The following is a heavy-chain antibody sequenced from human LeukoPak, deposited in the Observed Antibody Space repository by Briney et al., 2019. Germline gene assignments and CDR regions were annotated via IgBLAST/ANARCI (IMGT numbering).Heavy chain of an antibody. Sequence: SETLSLTCTVSGASISSYYWSWIRQPADRGLEWIGRIYATGSPNYNPSLKSRVTMSVDTSKNQFSLKLTPVTAADTAVYYCARDRVVPAAFDDWGQGTLVTVSS. CDR2: IYATGSP. CDR1: GASISSYY. V-gene: IGHV4-4*07. CDR3: ARDRVVPAAFDD. D-gene: IGHD2-2*01. J-gene: IGHJ4*02.